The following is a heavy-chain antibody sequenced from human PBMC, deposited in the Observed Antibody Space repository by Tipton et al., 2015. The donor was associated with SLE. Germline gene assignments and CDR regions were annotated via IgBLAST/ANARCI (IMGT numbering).Heavy chain of an antibody. CDR1: GGSISSGSYY. D-gene: IGHD5-24*01. Sequence: TLSLTCTVPGGSISSGSYYWSWIRQPAGKGLEWIGRIYTSGSTNYNPSLKSRVTISVDTSKNQFSLKLSSVTAADTAVYYCASAGDGYKYAFDIWGQGTMVTVSS. CDR3: ASAGDGYKYAFDI. CDR2: IYTSGST. J-gene: IGHJ3*02. V-gene: IGHV4-61*02.